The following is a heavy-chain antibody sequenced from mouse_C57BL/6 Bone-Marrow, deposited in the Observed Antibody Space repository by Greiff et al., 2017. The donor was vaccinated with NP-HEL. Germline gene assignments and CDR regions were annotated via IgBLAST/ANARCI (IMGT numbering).Heavy chain of an antibody. CDR2: INYDGSST. CDR3: AREDTTVVDWYFDV. CDR1: GFTFSDYY. Sequence: EVKLVESEGGLVQPGSSMTLSCTASGFTFSDYYMAWVRQVPEKGLEWVANINYDGSSTYYLDPLKSRFIISRDNAKHILYLQMSSLKSEDTATYYCAREDTTVVDWYFDVWGTGTTVTVSS. D-gene: IGHD1-1*01. J-gene: IGHJ1*03. V-gene: IGHV5-16*01.